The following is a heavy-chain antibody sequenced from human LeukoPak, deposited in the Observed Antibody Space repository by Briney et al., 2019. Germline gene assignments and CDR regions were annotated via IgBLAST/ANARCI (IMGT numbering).Heavy chain of an antibody. Sequence: SETLSLTCTVSGGSISSGDYYWSWIRQPPGKGLEWIGYIYNSGSTYYNPSLKSRVTISVDTSKNQFSLKLSSVTAADTAVYYCARDRGWLQYYFDYWGQGTLVTVSS. CDR3: ARDRGWLQYYFDY. J-gene: IGHJ4*02. D-gene: IGHD5-24*01. V-gene: IGHV4-30-4*08. CDR1: GGSISSGDYY. CDR2: IYNSGST.